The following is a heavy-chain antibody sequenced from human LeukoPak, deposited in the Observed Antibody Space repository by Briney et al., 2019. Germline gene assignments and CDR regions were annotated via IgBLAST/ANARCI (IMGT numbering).Heavy chain of an antibody. V-gene: IGHV4-4*07. D-gene: IGHD3-10*01. CDR1: GGSISSYY. CDR3: ARDYYGSGSYWFDP. J-gene: IGHJ5*02. Sequence: SETLSLTCTVSGGSISSYYWNWIRQPAGKGLEWIGRIYTSGSTNYTPSLKSRVTMSVDTSKNQFSLWLSSVTAADTAVYYCARDYYGSGSYWFDPWGQGTLVTVSS. CDR2: IYTSGST.